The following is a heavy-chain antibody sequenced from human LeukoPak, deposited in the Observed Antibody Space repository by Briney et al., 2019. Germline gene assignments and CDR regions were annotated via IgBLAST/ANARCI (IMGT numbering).Heavy chain of an antibody. D-gene: IGHD6-13*01. J-gene: IGHJ4*02. V-gene: IGHV3-23*01. CDR2: ISDRGGGT. CDR1: GFTFSSYV. CDR3: AKDQKSSTWYFFDY. Sequence: GGSLRLSCAASGFTFSSYVMNWVRQGPGKGLEWVSAISDRGGGTYYADSVKGRFTISRDNSKNTLYLQMNSLRAEDTAVYYCAKDQKSSTWYFFDYWGQGALVTVSS.